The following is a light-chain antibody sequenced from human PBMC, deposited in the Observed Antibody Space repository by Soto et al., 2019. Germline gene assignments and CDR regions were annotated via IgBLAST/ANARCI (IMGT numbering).Light chain of an antibody. CDR1: SRDVGAYYY. J-gene: IGLJ1*01. CDR3: TSYTNVLTSV. V-gene: IGLV2-14*01. CDR2: IVT. Sequence: SVPTKPASVSGSPGQSITISYTGTSRDVGAYYYVSWYQQHPGKAPKLLIYIVTNPSTGDSNLCSGSKSGDAASLSISGLQAEDEADYYCTSYTNVLTSVFGPGTKVTVL.